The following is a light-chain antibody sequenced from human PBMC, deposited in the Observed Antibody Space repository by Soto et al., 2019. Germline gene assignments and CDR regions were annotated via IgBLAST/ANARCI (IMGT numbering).Light chain of an antibody. CDR1: QSLVDSDGNTF. V-gene: IGKV2-30*01. Sequence: DDVMTQSPLSLPVTLGQPASISCRSSQSLVDSDGNTFLNWYQQRPGQSPRRLIYQVSNRDSGVPDRFSGSGSGTDFTLKISRVEAENVGVYYCMQGTHWPWTFGQGTKVEIK. CDR3: MQGTHWPWT. CDR2: QVS. J-gene: IGKJ1*01.